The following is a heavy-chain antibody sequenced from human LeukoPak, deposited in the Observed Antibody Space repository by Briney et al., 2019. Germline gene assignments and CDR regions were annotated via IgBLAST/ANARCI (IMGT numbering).Heavy chain of an antibody. CDR3: AKDKALADY. D-gene: IGHD3-3*02. CDR1: GFTFDDYA. J-gene: IGHJ4*02. V-gene: IGHV3-9*01. CDR2: ISWNSGTI. Sequence: GGSLRLSCAASGFTFDDYAMHWVRQAPGKGLEWVSIISWNSGTIGYADAVKGRFTISRDNAKDTLYLQMNSLRVEDTAVYYCAKDKALADYWGQGTLVAVSS.